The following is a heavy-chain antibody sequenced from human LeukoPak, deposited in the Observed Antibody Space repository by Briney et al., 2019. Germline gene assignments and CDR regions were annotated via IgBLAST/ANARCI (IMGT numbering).Heavy chain of an antibody. CDR3: ARDKYYYYYIDV. CDR1: GGSIGGGY. Sequence: LETLSLTCTASGGSIGGGYWTWIRQPPGKGLQYIGYIYHTGATNYNPSLKSRVTISVDTSKNQLSLKLTSVTAADTAVYYCARDKYYYYYIDVWGKGTTVTVSS. V-gene: IGHV4-59*01. J-gene: IGHJ6*03. CDR2: IYHTGAT.